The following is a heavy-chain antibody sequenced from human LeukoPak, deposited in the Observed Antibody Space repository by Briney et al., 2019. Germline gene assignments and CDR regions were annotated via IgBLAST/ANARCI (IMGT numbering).Heavy chain of an antibody. V-gene: IGHV3-23*01. Sequence: GGCLRLSCAASGFTLSSYAMSWVRQAPGKGLEWGCVISGSGGSTNYADSVKGRFTVSRDDSKNTLYLQMDSLRVADTAVYYCAKGDYGGNPDAFDVWGQETVVTVSS. CDR1: GFTLSSYA. J-gene: IGHJ3*01. D-gene: IGHD4-23*01. CDR3: AKGDYGGNPDAFDV. CDR2: ISGSGGST.